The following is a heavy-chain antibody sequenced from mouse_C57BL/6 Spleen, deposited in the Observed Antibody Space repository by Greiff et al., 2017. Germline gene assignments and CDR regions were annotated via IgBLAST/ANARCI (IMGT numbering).Heavy chain of an antibody. J-gene: IGHJ2*01. CDR1: GYAFSSSW. D-gene: IGHD2-1*01. Sequence: VQLQQSGPELVKPGASVKISCKASGYAFSSSWMNWVKQRPGKGLEWIGRIYPGDGDTNYNGKFKGKATLTADKSSSTAYMQLSSLTSEDSAVYFCARRDGNFDYWGQGTTLTVSS. CDR3: ARRDGNFDY. V-gene: IGHV1-82*01. CDR2: IYPGDGDT.